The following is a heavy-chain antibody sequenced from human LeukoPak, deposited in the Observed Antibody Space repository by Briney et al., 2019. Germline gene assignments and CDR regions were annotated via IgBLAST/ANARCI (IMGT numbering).Heavy chain of an antibody. J-gene: IGHJ2*01. CDR3: ANSIAARRKYFDP. Sequence: PSETLSLTCAVYGGSFSGYYWSGIRQPPGKGLEWIGEINHSGSTNYNPSLKSRVTISIDTSKNQFSLKLSSVTAADTAVYYCANSIAARRKYFDPWGRGTLVTVSS. D-gene: IGHD6-6*01. V-gene: IGHV4-34*01. CDR1: GGSFSGYY. CDR2: INHSGST.